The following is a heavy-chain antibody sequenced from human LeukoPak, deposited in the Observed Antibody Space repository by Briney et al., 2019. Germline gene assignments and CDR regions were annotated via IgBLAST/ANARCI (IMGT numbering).Heavy chain of an antibody. V-gene: IGHV1-2*02. Sequence: ASVKVSCKASGYTFTGYYMHWVRQAPGQGLEWMGWINPNSGGTNYAQKFQGRVTMTRDTSIGTAYMELSRLRSDDTAVYYCARVGIEYGDTRFDPWGQGTLVTVSS. J-gene: IGHJ5*02. CDR3: ARVGIEYGDTRFDP. CDR1: GYTFTGYY. CDR2: INPNSGGT. D-gene: IGHD4-17*01.